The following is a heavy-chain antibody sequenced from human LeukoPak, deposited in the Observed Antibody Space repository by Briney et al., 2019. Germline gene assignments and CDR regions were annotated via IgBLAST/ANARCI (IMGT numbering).Heavy chain of an antibody. V-gene: IGHV1-69*02. CDR2: IIPILGIA. CDR1: GGTFSSYT. J-gene: IGHJ6*02. CDR3: ARGGRFLEWSGGPVYYYYGMDV. D-gene: IGHD3-3*01. Sequence: SVKVSCKASGGTFSSYTISWVRQAPGQGLEWMGRIIPILGIANYAQKFQGRVTITADKSTSTAYMELNSLRAEDTAVYYCARGGRFLEWSGGPVYYYYGMDVWGQGTTVTVSS.